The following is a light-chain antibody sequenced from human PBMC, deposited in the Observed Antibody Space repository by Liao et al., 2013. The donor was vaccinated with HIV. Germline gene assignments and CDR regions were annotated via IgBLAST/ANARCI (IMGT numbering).Light chain of an antibody. CDR3: QVWDTSSAHQV. CDR1: NIGSKS. Sequence: SYELTQPPSVSVAPGKTARITCGGNNIGSKSVHWYQQKPGQAPVVVIYYDRDRPSGIPERFSGSNSGNTATLTISRVEAGDEADYYCQVWDTSSAHQVFGGGTKLTVL. J-gene: IGLJ3*02. CDR2: YDR. V-gene: IGLV3-21*04.